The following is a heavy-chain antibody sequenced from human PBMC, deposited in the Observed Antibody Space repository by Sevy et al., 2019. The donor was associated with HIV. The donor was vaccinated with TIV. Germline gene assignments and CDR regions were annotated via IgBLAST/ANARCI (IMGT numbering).Heavy chain of an antibody. CDR2: INHSGST. Sequence: SETLSLTCAVYGGSFSGYYWSWIRQPPGKGLEWIGEINHSGSTNYNQSLKSRVTISVDTSKNQFSLRLSSVTAADTAVYYCARVLYYDSSGYYYNVLIDYWGQGTLVTVSS. D-gene: IGHD3-22*01. CDR3: ARVLYYDSSGYYYNVLIDY. V-gene: IGHV4-34*01. J-gene: IGHJ4*02. CDR1: GGSFSGYY.